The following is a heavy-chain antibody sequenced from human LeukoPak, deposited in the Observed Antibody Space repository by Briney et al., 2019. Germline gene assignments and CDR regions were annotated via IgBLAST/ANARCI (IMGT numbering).Heavy chain of an antibody. V-gene: IGHV4-4*07. J-gene: IGHJ5*01. CDR2: IHSSGST. D-gene: IGHD2-8*01. CDR3: ARDRCEGYCTSFDS. CDR1: GGSISNYY. Sequence: PSETLSLTCTVSGGSISNYYWSWIWQPAGKGLEWIGRIHSSGSTNYNPSLKSRVTISVDKSKNQFSLRLSSVIAADTAVYFCARDRCEGYCTSFDSWGQGTLVTVSS.